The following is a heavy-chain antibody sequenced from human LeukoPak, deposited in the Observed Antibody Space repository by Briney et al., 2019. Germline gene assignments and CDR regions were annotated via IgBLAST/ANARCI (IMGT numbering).Heavy chain of an antibody. J-gene: IGHJ5*02. D-gene: IGHD6-13*01. CDR3: ARRRVAAAHMNWFDP. CDR2: INHSGST. CDR1: GGSFSGYY. Sequence: SETLSLTCAVYGGSFSGYYWSWIRQPPGKGLEWIGEINHSGSTNYNPSLKSRVTISVDTSKNQFSLKLSSVTAADTAVYYCARRRVAAAHMNWFDPWGQGTLVTVSS. V-gene: IGHV4-34*01.